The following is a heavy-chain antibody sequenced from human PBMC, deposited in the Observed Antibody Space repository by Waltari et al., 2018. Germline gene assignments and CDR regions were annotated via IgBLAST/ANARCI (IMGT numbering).Heavy chain of an antibody. J-gene: IGHJ3*02. V-gene: IGHV4-4*07. CDR3: ARDLFLPSWSGFIDGFDI. CDR2: VSASAKT. Sequence: QVQLQESGPGLVKPSETLSLHCSVSGGSINTFLWNWIRQPAGKGLEWIGRVSASAKTNYNPSLTSRVTMSVDTSKNQFTLKLSSVTAADTAVYYCARDLFLPSWSGFIDGFDIWGRGTVVTVSS. CDR1: GGSINTFL. D-gene: IGHD3-3*01.